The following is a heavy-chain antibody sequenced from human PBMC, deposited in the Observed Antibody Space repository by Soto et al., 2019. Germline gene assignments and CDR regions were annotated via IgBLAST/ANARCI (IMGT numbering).Heavy chain of an antibody. CDR2: IIPILGIA. D-gene: IGHD2-2*01. V-gene: IGHV1-69*02. J-gene: IGHJ6*03. Sequence: GASVKVSCKASGGTFSSYTISWVRQAPGQGLEWMGRIIPILGIANYAQKFQGRVTITADKSTSTAYMELSSLRSEDTAVYYCARGDVKVVPASTSYYYMDVWGKGTTVTVSS. CDR1: GGTFSSYT. CDR3: ARGDVKVVPASTSYYYMDV.